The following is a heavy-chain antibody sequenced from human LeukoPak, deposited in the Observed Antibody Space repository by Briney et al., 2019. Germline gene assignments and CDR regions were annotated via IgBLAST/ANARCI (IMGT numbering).Heavy chain of an antibody. CDR3: ARDYKYAFDN. CDR2: IGISSGNT. Sequence: GGSLRLSCAASGFTFSAYSMNWVRQAPGKGLEWISYIGISSGNTEYADSVKGRFTISGDKAKNSLYLQMNSLRVEDTAVYYCARDYKYAFDNWGQGTLVTVSS. J-gene: IGHJ4*02. D-gene: IGHD5-24*01. CDR1: GFTFSAYS. V-gene: IGHV3-48*01.